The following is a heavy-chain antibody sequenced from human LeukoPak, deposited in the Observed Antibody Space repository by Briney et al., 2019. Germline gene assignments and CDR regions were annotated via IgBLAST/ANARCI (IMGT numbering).Heavy chain of an antibody. V-gene: IGHV3-21*01. J-gene: IGHJ6*02. CDR1: GFTFSSYS. D-gene: IGHD3-10*01. CDR2: ISSSSSYI. Sequence: GGSLRLSCAASGFTFSSYSMNWVRQAPGKGLEWVSSISSSSSYIYYANSVKGRFTISRDNAKNSLYLQMNSLRAEDTAVYYCARQRGGQLLWFGELLEDYYYYYGMDVWGQGTTVTVSS. CDR3: ARQRGGQLLWFGELLEDYYYYYGMDV.